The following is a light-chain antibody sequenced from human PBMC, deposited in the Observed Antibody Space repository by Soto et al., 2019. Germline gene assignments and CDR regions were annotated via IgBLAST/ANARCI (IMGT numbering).Light chain of an antibody. V-gene: IGKV3-15*01. Sequence: EIVLTQSPATLSLSPGERATLSCRASQSVSSYLAWYQQKRGQAPRLLIYGASTRATGIPVRFSGSGSGTDFTLTISSLQSEDFAVYYCQQYNNWPITFGQGTRLEIK. CDR3: QQYNNWPIT. CDR2: GAS. J-gene: IGKJ5*01. CDR1: QSVSSY.